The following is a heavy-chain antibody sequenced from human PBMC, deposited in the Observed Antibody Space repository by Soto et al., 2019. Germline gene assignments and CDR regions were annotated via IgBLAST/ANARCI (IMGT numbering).Heavy chain of an antibody. D-gene: IGHD6-13*01. CDR1: GYSFTSYW. CDR3: ARPTTPRIAASGRYGNYYYGNEL. J-gene: IGHJ6*01. Sequence: EVQLVQSGAEVKKPGESLRISCKGSGYSFTSYWISWVRQMPGKGLEWMGRIDPSDSYTNYSPSFQGHVTISADKSIRTAYPQWSSLKAPDPAMDSCARPTTPRIAASGRYGNYYYGNELWGQGTKVTFAA. CDR2: IDPSDSYT. V-gene: IGHV5-10-1*01.